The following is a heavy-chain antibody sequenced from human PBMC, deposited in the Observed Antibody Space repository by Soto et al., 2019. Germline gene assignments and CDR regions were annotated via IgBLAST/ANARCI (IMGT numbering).Heavy chain of an antibody. CDR3: ARFYRQVGYCSGGSRYSDRDAFDI. CDR2: MNPNSGNT. Sequence: QVQLVQSGAEVKKPGASVKVSCKASGYTFTSYDINWVRQATGQGLEWMGWMNPNSGNTGYAQKFQGRVTMTRNTSISTAYMELSSLRSEDTAVYYCARFYRQVGYCSGGSRYSDRDAFDIWGQGTMVTVSS. J-gene: IGHJ3*02. V-gene: IGHV1-8*01. D-gene: IGHD2-15*01. CDR1: GYTFTSYD.